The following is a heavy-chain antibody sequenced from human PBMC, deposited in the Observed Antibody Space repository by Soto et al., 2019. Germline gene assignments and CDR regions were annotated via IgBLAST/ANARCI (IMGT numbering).Heavy chain of an antibody. Sequence: ESGGGLVQPGGSLRLSCAASGFTFSNYAMSWVRQAPGKGLEWVSGISDSGGSAYNADSVKGRFTISRDNAKSTLYLQMNSLRAEDTAVYYCAKDVSYGGKRPYYFDYWGQGTLVTVSS. CDR3: AKDVSYGGKRPYYFDY. D-gene: IGHD4-17*01. V-gene: IGHV3-23*01. J-gene: IGHJ4*02. CDR1: GFTFSNYA. CDR2: ISDSGGSA.